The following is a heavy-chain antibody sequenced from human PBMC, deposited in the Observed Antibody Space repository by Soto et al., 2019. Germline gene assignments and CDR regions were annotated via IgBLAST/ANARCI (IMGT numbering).Heavy chain of an antibody. CDR2: VSYDGTNK. J-gene: IGHJ4*02. V-gene: IGHV3-30-3*01. Sequence: GGSLRLSCAVSGFTFSSYAMNWVRQAPGKGLEWVAVVSYDGTNKYYADSVKGRFTISRDNSKNTLFLQVNSLRAEDTAVYYCARGSRASMVRGVIIENDYWGQGTLVTVSS. CDR1: GFTFSSYA. D-gene: IGHD3-10*01. CDR3: ARGSRASMVRGVIIENDY.